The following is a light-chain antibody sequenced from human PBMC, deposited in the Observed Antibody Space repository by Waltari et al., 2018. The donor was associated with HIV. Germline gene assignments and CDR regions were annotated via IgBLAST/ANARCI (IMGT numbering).Light chain of an antibody. J-gene: IGKJ1*01. CDR1: QDISRW. V-gene: IGKV1-5*03. CDR2: KAS. Sequence: DIQLTQSPSTLSASVGDRVTITCRASQDISRWLAWYQQTPGNPPKVLVYKASNLHRGVPSRFAGSGSATVFMLTITNLQPEDFATYYCQQFNTFPWTFGQGTRVEIK. CDR3: QQFNTFPWT.